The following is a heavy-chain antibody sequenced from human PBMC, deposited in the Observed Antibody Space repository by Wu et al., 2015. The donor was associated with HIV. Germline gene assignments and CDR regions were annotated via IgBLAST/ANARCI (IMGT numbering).Heavy chain of an antibody. V-gene: IGHV1-18*01. J-gene: IGHJ3*02. CDR1: GYTFTSYG. CDR2: ISAYNGNT. CDR3: ARDPSYLSRYTVVTYHDAFDI. D-gene: IGHD4-23*01. Sequence: QVQLVQSGAEVKKPGASVKVSCKASGYTFTSYGISWVRQAPGQGLEWMGWISAYNGNTNYAQKLQGRVTMTTDTSTSTAYMELRSLRSDDTAVYYCARDPSYLSRYTVVTYHDAFDIWGQGTMVTVSS.